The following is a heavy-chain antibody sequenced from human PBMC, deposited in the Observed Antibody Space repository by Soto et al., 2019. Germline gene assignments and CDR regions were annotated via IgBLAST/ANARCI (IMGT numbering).Heavy chain of an antibody. V-gene: IGHV4-31*03. CDR1: GGSISSGGYY. Sequence: SETLSLTCTVSGGSISSGGYYWSWIRQHPGKGLEWIGYIYYSGSTYYNPSLKSRVTISVDTSKNQFSLKLSSVTAADTAVYYCARGDGGTSDFFFWGSYYSVPDFDYWGQGTLVTVSS. CDR3: ARGDGGTSDFFFWGSYYSVPDFDY. CDR2: IYYSGST. J-gene: IGHJ4*02. D-gene: IGHD3-16*01.